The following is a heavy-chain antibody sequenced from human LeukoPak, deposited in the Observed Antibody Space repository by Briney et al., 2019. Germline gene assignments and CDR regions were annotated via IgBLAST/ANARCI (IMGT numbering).Heavy chain of an antibody. J-gene: IGHJ3*02. D-gene: IGHD3-22*01. CDR2: IIPIFGTA. CDR3: AKDAPYYYDSSGYGGAFDI. V-gene: IGHV1-69*06. Sequence: ASVKVSCKASGGTFSSYAISWVRQAPGQGLEWMGGIIPIFGTANYAQKFQGRVTITADKSTSTAYMELSSLRSEDTAVYYCAKDAPYYYDSSGYGGAFDIWGQGTMVTVSS. CDR1: GGTFSSYA.